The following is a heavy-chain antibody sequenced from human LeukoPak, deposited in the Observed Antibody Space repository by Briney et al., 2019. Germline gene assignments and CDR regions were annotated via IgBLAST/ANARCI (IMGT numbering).Heavy chain of an antibody. Sequence: ASVKVSCKASGGTFSSYAISWVRQAPGKGLEWVSAISGSGGSTYYADSVKGRFTISRDNSKNTLYLQMNSLRAEDTAVYYCAEDLPRNYYDSSGYYGAFDYWGQGTLVTVSS. V-gene: IGHV3-23*01. J-gene: IGHJ4*02. CDR3: AEDLPRNYYDSSGYYGAFDY. CDR2: ISGSGGST. D-gene: IGHD3-22*01. CDR1: GGTFSSYA.